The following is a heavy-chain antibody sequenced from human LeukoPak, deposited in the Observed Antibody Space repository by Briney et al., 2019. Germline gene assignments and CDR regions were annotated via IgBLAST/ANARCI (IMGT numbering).Heavy chain of an antibody. CDR1: GFTFNTYA. D-gene: IGHD6-13*01. CDR2: ISGTGDTT. CDR3: AREMGSSWYAVDY. V-gene: IGHV3-23*01. J-gene: IGHJ4*02. Sequence: GGSLRLSCAASGFTFNTYAMAWVRQAPGKGLEWVSDISGTGDTTYYADSVKGRFTISRDNSKNTLYLQMNSLRAEDTAVYYCAREMGSSWYAVDYWGQGTLVTVSS.